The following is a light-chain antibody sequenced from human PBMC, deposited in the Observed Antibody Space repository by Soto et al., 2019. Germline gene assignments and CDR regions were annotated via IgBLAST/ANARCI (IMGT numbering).Light chain of an antibody. Sequence: EIVLTQSPGTLCLSAGERAALSCRTSQSVRSSHLAWYQQKPGQAPRLLIYGASSRATGIPDRFSGSGSGTDFTLTISRLEPEDFAVYHCQQYSSSPLTFGGGTKVDI. CDR2: GAS. CDR1: QSVRSSH. J-gene: IGKJ4*01. CDR3: QQYSSSPLT. V-gene: IGKV3-20*01.